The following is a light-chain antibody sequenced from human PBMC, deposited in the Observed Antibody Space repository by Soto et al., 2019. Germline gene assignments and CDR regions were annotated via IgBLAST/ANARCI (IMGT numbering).Light chain of an antibody. CDR3: SSYTSSSTLLDV. CDR1: SSDVGGYNY. V-gene: IGLV2-14*01. CDR2: DVS. Sequence: QSALTQPASVSGSPGQSITISCTGNSSDVGGYNYVSWYQQHPGKAPKLMIYDVSNRPSGVSNRFSGSKSGNTASLTISGRQAEDEADYYCSSYTSSSTLLDVFGTGTKLTVL. J-gene: IGLJ1*01.